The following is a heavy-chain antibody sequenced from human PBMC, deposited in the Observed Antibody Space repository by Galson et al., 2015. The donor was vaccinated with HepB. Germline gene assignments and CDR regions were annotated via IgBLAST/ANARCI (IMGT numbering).Heavy chain of an antibody. CDR2: ISAYNGNT. V-gene: IGHV1-18*04. D-gene: IGHD6-19*01. CDR1: GYTFTSYG. J-gene: IGHJ4*02. Sequence: SVKVSCKASGYTFTSYGISWVRQAPGQGLEWMGWISAYNGNTNYAQKPQGRVTMTTDTSTSTAYMELRSLRSDDTAVYYCARVSSGWYDLDYWGQGTLVTVSS. CDR3: ARVSSGWYDLDY.